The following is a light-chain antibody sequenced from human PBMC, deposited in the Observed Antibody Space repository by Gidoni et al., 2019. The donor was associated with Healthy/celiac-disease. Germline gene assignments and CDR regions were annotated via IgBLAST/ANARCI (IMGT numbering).Light chain of an antibody. J-gene: IGLJ1*01. CDR1: RSDVGGYNY. CDR2: DVS. V-gene: IGLV2-14*03. CDR3: SSYTSSSTDV. Sequence: QSALTQPAPVSRSPAQSITLSCTGTRSDVGGYNYVSWYQQHPGKAPKLMIYDVSNRPSVVSNRFSGSKSGNTASLTISGLQAEDEADYYCSSYTSSSTDVFGTGTKVTVL.